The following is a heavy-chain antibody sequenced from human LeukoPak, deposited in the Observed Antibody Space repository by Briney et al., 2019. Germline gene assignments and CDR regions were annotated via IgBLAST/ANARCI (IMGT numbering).Heavy chain of an antibody. CDR3: ARGNPGYSSGWYYLGGWFDP. D-gene: IGHD6-19*01. J-gene: IGHJ5*02. CDR1: GGSFSGYY. V-gene: IGHV4-34*01. CDR2: INHSGST. Sequence: SETLSLTCAVYGGSFSGYYWSWIRQPPGKGPEWIGEINHSGSTNYNPSLKSRVTISVDTSKNQFSLKLSSVTAADTAVYYCARGNPGYSSGWYYLGGWFDPWGQGTLVTVSS.